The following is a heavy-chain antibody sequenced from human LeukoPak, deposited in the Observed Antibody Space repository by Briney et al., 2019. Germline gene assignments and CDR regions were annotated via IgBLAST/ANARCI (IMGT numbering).Heavy chain of an antibody. CDR2: ISGSGGST. D-gene: IGHD3-10*01. J-gene: IGHJ5*02. Sequence: PGGSLRLSCAASGFTFSSYAMSWVRQAPGKGLDWASGISGSGGSTYYADSVKGRFTISRDNSKNTLYLQMNSLRAEDTAVYYCAKDQVVRGVTGWFDPWGQGTLVTVSS. V-gene: IGHV3-23*01. CDR1: GFTFSSYA. CDR3: AKDQVVRGVTGWFDP.